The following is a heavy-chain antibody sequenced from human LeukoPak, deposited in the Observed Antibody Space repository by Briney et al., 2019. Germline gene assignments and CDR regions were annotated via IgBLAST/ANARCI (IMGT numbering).Heavy chain of an antibody. D-gene: IGHD2-21*01. CDR3: ARGRGDGSSRYFDL. J-gene: IGHJ2*01. CDR1: GFIFSTYA. V-gene: IGHV3-30*04. Sequence: PGGSLRLSCAASGFIFSTYAMHWVRQAPGKGLEWVAVISYDGSNKYYADSVKGRFTISRDNSKNTLYLQMNSLRAEDTAVYYCARGRGDGSSRYFDLWGRGTLVTVSS. CDR2: ISYDGSNK.